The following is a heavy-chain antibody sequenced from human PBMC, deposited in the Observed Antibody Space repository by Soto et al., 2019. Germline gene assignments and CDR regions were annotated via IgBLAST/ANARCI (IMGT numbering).Heavy chain of an antibody. CDR1: GGSISSGGYY. J-gene: IGHJ4*02. CDR3: ARITPTVTTSILDY. CDR2: IYYSGST. V-gene: IGHV4-31*03. Sequence: LSLTCTVSGGSISSGGYYWSWIRQHPGKGLEWIGYIYYSGSTYYNPSLKSRVTISVDTSKNQFSLKLSSVTAADTAAYYCARITPTVTTSILDYWGQGTLVTVSS. D-gene: IGHD4-17*01.